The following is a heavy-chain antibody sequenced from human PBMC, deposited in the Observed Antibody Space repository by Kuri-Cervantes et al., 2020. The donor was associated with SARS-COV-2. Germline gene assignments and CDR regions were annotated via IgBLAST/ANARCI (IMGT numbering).Heavy chain of an antibody. CDR2: IYYSGST. V-gene: IGHV4-59*08. J-gene: IGHJ4*02. CDR3: ARGGLRMWVFED. D-gene: IGHD4-17*01. CDR1: GGSISSYY. Sequence: SETLSLTCTVSGGSISSYYWSWIRQPPGKGLEWIGYIYYSGSTNYNPSLKSRVTISVDTSKNEFSLNLSSVTAADTAVYYCARGGLRMWVFEDWGQGTLVTVSS.